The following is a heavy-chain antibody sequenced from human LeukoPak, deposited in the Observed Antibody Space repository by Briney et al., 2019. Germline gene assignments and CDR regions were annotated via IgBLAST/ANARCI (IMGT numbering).Heavy chain of an antibody. V-gene: IGHV3-21*01. CDR3: ASGSPAGDY. J-gene: IGHJ4*02. D-gene: IGHD1-26*01. CDR1: GFTFSGHA. CDR2: ISSSKSYI. Sequence: PGGSLRLSCAVSGFTFSGHAMHWVRQAPGKGLEWVSSISSSKSYIFYADSVKGRFTISRDNAKNSLYLEMTSLRAEDTAVYYCASGSPAGDYWGQGTLVTVSS.